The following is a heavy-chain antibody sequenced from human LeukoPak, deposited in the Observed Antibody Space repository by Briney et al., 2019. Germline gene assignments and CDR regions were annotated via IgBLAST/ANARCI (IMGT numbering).Heavy chain of an antibody. Sequence: GGSLRLSCAASGSTFSSYGMHWVRQAPGKGLEWVAVISYDGSNKYYADSVKGRFTISRDNSKNTLYLQMNSLRAEDTAVYYCAKDNSSGLDYWGQGTLVTVSS. D-gene: IGHD3-22*01. V-gene: IGHV3-30*18. CDR2: ISYDGSNK. CDR3: AKDNSSGLDY. J-gene: IGHJ4*02. CDR1: GSTFSSYG.